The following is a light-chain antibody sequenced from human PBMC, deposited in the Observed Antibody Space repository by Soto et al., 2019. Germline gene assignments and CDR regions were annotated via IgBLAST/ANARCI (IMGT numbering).Light chain of an antibody. J-gene: IGKJ2*01. CDR2: DAS. CDR3: KQYGSSPYT. V-gene: IGKV3D-20*01. CDR1: QGVSSSY. Sequence: EIVLTQSPATLSLSPGERATLSCGASQGVSSSYLAWYQQKPGLAPRLLIYDASSRAPGIPDRFSGSGSGTDFTLTMRRQEPEVFAGHYCKQYGSSPYTFGQGTKLEIK.